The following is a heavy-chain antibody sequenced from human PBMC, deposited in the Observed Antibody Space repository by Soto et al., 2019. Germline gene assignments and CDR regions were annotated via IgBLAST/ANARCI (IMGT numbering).Heavy chain of an antibody. D-gene: IGHD3-22*01. CDR3: ARRSHYDSSGFPFDY. Sequence: QVQLVESGGGVVQPGRSLRLSCADSGFTFSSYVMHWVRQAPGKGLEWVAVISYDGSNKYYADSVKGRFTISRDNSKNTLYLQMNSLRVEDTAVYYCARRSHYDSSGFPFDYWGQGTLVTVSS. CDR1: GFTFSSYV. J-gene: IGHJ4*02. CDR2: ISYDGSNK. V-gene: IGHV3-30-3*01.